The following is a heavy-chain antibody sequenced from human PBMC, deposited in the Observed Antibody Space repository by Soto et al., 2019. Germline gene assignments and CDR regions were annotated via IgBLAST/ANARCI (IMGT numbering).Heavy chain of an antibody. CDR3: AKDQYAFDI. CDR1: GFTFSIYG. J-gene: IGHJ3*02. Sequence: PGGSLRLSCAASGFTFSIYGMHWVRQAPGKGLEWVAVISYDGSNKYYADSVKGRFTISRDNSKNTLYLQMNSLRAEDTAAYYCAKDQYAFDIWGQGTMVTVSS. V-gene: IGHV3-30*18. CDR2: ISYDGSNK.